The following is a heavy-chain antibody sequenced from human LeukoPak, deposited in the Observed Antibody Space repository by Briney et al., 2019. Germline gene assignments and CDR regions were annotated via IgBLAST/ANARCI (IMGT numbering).Heavy chain of an antibody. CDR1: GYTFTSYD. Sequence: ASVKVSCKASGYTFTSYDINWVRQATGQGLEWMGWLSPNSGNTGYAQKFQGRVTITRNTSINTAYMELSSLRSEDTAVYYCARDRRGVDTAMSRYYYYMDVWGKGTTVTVSS. CDR3: ARDRRGVDTAMSRYYYYMDV. CDR2: LSPNSGNT. J-gene: IGHJ6*03. V-gene: IGHV1-8*03. D-gene: IGHD5-18*01.